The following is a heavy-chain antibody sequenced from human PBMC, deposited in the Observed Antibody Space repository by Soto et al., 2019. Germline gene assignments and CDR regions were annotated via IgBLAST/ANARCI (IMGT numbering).Heavy chain of an antibody. CDR2: IYYSGST. D-gene: IGHD3-3*01. CDR3: ARERSHYYDFWSGYYSDWFDP. J-gene: IGHJ5*02. Sequence: SETLSLTCTVSGGSISSYYWTWIRQPPGKGLEWIGYIYYSGSTNYNPSLKSRVTISVATSKNQFSLKLSSVTAADTAVYYCARERSHYYDFWSGYYSDWFDPWGQGTLVTVLL. CDR1: GGSISSYY. V-gene: IGHV4-59*01.